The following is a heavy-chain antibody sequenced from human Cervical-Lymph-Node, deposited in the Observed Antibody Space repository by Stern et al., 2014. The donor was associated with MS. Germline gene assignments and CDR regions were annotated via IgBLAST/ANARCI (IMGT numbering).Heavy chain of an antibody. CDR3: ARGTLYFYGSGSFYTATGYTDY. CDR1: GYTFTSYY. V-gene: IGHV1-46*01. Sequence: QVQLVQSGAEVKKPGASVKVSCRASGYTFTSYYMHWVRQAPGQGLEWMGIINPSGGSTSYAQRFQGRVAMTRDTSTNTVYMELSSLNSDDTAVYYCARGTLYFYGSGSFYTATGYTDYWGQGTLVTVSS. CDR2: INPSGGST. D-gene: IGHD3-10*01. J-gene: IGHJ4*02.